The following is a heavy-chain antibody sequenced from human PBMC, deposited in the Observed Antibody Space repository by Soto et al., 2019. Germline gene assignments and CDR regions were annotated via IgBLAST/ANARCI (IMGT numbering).Heavy chain of an antibody. CDR3: VRDFAAAPFNTDAFDI. CDR2: IIPMFGTP. D-gene: IGHD6-13*01. V-gene: IGHV1-69*01. Sequence: QVQLVQSGAEVKKPGSSVKVSCKASGGTFRNYAISWVRQAPGQGPEWMGGIIPMFGTPNYAQKFLGRVTITADEITSTAYLELRRLSSEDTALDYCVRDFAAAPFNTDAFDIWGQGTMVTVSS. J-gene: IGHJ3*02. CDR1: GGTFRNYA.